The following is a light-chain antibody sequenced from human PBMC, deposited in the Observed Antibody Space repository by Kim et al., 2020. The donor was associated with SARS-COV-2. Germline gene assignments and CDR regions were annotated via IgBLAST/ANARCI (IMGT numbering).Light chain of an antibody. CDR1: SLRSYY. J-gene: IGLJ2*01. CDR2: GKN. V-gene: IGLV3-19*01. CDR3: NSRDSSGNHLV. Sequence: SSELTHDPAVSVALGQTVRITCQGDSLRSYYASWYQQKPGQAPVLVIYGKNNRPSGIPDRFSGSSSGNTASLTITGAQAEDEADYYCNSRDSSGNHLVFGGGTQLTVL.